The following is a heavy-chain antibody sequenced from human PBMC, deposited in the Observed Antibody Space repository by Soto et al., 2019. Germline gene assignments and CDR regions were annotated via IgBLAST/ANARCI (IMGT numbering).Heavy chain of an antibody. CDR1: GGSIISSNW. J-gene: IGHJ4*02. D-gene: IGHD3-22*01. CDR3: ARGSYYYDSSGYYYVGDFDY. V-gene: IGHV4-4*02. Sequence: SETLSLTCAVSGGSIISSNWWSCVRQPPGKGLEWIGEIFHSGSTNYNPSLKSRVTISVDKSKNQFSLKLSSVTAADTAVYYCARGSYYYDSSGYYYVGDFDYWGQGTLVTVS. CDR2: IFHSGST.